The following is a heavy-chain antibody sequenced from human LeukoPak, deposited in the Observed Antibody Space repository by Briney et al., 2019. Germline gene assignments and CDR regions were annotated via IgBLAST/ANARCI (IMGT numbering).Heavy chain of an antibody. D-gene: IGHD1-20*01. CDR1: GYTFTGYY. V-gene: IGHV1-2*02. J-gene: IGHJ4*02. CDR3: ARDTTITGTTGGY. Sequence: ASVKVSCTASGYTFTGYYMNWVRQAPGQGLEWMGWINPNSGGTNYAQKFQGRVTMPRDTSISTAYMELSRLRSDDTAVYYCARDTTITGTTGGYWGQGTLVTVSS. CDR2: INPNSGGT.